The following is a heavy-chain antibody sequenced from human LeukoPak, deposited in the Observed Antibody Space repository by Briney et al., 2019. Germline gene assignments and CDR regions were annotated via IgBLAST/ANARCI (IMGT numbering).Heavy chain of an antibody. V-gene: IGHV3-7*03. CDR1: GLSFTTYW. J-gene: IGHJ5*02. Sequence: PGGSLRLSCAATGLSFTTYWMSWVRQAPGKGLEWVANIKEDGSDKYYVDSVKGRFSISRDNAKNSLYLQMSSLRAEDTAVYYCAKDPGDKAVDRWFDPWGQGTLVTVSS. CDR2: IKEDGSDK. CDR3: AKDPGDKAVDRWFDP. D-gene: IGHD6-19*01.